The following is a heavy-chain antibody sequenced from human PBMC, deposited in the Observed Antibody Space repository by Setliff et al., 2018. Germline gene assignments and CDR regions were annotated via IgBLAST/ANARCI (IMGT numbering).Heavy chain of an antibody. CDR1: GYTFSRNY. Sequence: ASVKVSCKAYGYTFSRNYISWVRQAPGRGLEWMGWIGGYNGHTEYAQRLQGRVTMTTNTSTSTAYMELRSLRSDDTAVYYCARSESWFGDYWGQGTLVTVSS. V-gene: IGHV1-18*01. J-gene: IGHJ4*02. CDR2: IGGYNGHT. CDR3: ARSESWFGDY. D-gene: IGHD3-10*01.